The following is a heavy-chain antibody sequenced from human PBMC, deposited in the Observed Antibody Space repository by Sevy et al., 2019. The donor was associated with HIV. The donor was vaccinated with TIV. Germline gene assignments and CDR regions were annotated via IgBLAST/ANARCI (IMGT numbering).Heavy chain of an antibody. CDR3: ARDIASVDY. D-gene: IGHD6-13*01. J-gene: IGHJ4*02. CDR1: GYTINNGYY. V-gene: IGHV4-38-2*02. CDR2: IYHSGST. Sequence: SETLSLTCTVSGYTINNGYYWGWVRQPPGKGLEWIGTIYHSGSTYYNPSLVSRVTISVDTSKNQFSLNLTSVTAADTAVYYCARDIASVDYWGQGTLVTVSS.